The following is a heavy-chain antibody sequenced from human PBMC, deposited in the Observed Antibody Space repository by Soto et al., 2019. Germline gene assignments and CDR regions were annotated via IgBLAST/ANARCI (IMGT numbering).Heavy chain of an antibody. J-gene: IGHJ4*02. Sequence: QVQLVQSGAEVKEPGSSVKVSCKASGGTLTTYAINWLRQAPGQGLDWMGGIIPMFGTTDYAQNFQGRVTITADDSTSTTYMELSKLRSEDTGVYFCARIRGVRDWNYPSVGDFDYWGQGAGVSVSS. CDR2: IIPMFGTT. D-gene: IGHD1-7*01. CDR1: GGTLTTYA. CDR3: ARIRGVRDWNYPSVGDFDY. V-gene: IGHV1-69*01.